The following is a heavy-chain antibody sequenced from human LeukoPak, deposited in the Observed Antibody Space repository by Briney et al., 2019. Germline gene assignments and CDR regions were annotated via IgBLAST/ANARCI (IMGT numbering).Heavy chain of an antibody. V-gene: IGHV4-59*01. D-gene: IGHD1-7*01. CDR3: AREPLNYMGDY. J-gene: IGHJ4*02. Sequence: SETLSLTCTVSGGSISSDYWSWIRQPPGKGLEWIGYISYSGSTDYNPSLKSRVTILIDTSKTQFSLKLSSLTAADTAVYYCAREPLNYMGDYWGQGTLVTVSS. CDR1: GGSISSDY. CDR2: ISYSGST.